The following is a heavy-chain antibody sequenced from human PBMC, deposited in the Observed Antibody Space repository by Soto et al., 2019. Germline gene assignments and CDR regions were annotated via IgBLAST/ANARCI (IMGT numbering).Heavy chain of an antibody. D-gene: IGHD3-16*01. CDR3: ARDSYAWGGAIDY. V-gene: IGHV4-30-2*01. CDR2: IYHSGST. Sequence: LCGGSISSGGYSWSWIRQPPGKGLEWIGYIYHSGSTYYNPSLKSRVTISVDRSKNQFSLKLSSVTAADTAVYYCARDSYAWGGAIDYWGQGTLVTVSS. J-gene: IGHJ4*02. CDR1: GGSISSGGYS.